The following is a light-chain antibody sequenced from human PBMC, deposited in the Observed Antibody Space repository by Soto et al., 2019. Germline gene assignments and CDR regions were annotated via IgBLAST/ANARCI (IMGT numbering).Light chain of an antibody. J-gene: IGKJ1*01. V-gene: IGKV3-20*01. CDR3: QQYGSSPPWT. CDR1: QSVSSSY. Sequence: EIVLTQSPGTLSLSPGKRATLSCRASQSVSSSYLAWYQQKPGQAPRLLIYGASSRATGIPDRFSGSGSGTYFTLTISRLEPEDFAVYYCQQYGSSPPWTFGQGTKVEIK. CDR2: GAS.